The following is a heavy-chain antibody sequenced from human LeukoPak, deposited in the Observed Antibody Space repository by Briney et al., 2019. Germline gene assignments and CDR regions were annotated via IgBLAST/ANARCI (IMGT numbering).Heavy chain of an antibody. J-gene: IGHJ4*02. CDR1: GFTVSSNY. CDR3: ASSSNSYGYSGFDY. CDR2: IYSGGST. D-gene: IGHD5-18*01. Sequence: PGGSLRLSCAASGFTVSSNYMSWVRQAPGKGLEWVSVIYSGGSTYYADSVKGRFTISRDNSKNTLYLQMNSLRAEDTAVYYCASSSNSYGYSGFDYWGQGALVTVSS. V-gene: IGHV3-53*01.